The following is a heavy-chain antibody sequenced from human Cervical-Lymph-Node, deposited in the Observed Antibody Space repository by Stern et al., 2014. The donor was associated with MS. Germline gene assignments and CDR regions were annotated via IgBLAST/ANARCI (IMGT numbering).Heavy chain of an antibody. CDR1: GFTFDDYA. CDR2: IIWNSGTI. V-gene: IGHV3-9*01. Sequence: VQLVESGGDLVQPGRSLRLSCAAFGFTFDDYAMHWGRQAPGKGLEWVAGIIWNSGTIGYADSVKGRFTTSRDNAYSSLYLQMNSLRPEDTALYYCARDITGSSAYFAYWGQGTLVTVSS. D-gene: IGHD1-14*01. CDR3: ARDITGSSAYFAY. J-gene: IGHJ4*02.